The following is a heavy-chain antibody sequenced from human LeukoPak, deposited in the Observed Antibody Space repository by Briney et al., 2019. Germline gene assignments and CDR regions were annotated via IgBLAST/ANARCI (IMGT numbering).Heavy chain of an antibody. CDR1: TGAFDNYA. Sequence: SVTVSCKFSTGAFDNYAVNWVRQAPGQGPEWMGAIIPIFETTNYAPKFQGRITITADGSTGTAYMDLSSLRSEDTAIYYCARSLRVSGDFDYWGQGTQVIAS. D-gene: IGHD2-8*01. V-gene: IGHV1-69*01. CDR2: IIPIFETT. J-gene: IGHJ4*02. CDR3: ARSLRVSGDFDY.